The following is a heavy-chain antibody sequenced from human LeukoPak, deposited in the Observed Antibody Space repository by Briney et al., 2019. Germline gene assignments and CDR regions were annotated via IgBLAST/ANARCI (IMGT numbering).Heavy chain of an antibody. CDR3: ASPDWLGAFDI. J-gene: IGHJ3*02. V-gene: IGHV3-21*01. Sequence: KPGGSLRLSCAASGFTFSSYSVNWVRQAPGKGLEWVSSISSSSSYIYYADSVKGRFTISRDNAKNSLYLQMNSLRVEDTAVYYCASPDWLGAFDIWGQGTMVTVSS. CDR2: ISSSSSYI. D-gene: IGHD3/OR15-3a*01. CDR1: GFTFSSYS.